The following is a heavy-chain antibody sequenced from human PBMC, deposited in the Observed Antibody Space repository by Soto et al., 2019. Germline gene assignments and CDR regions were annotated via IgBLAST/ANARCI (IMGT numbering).Heavy chain of an antibody. D-gene: IGHD4-17*01. Sequence: PSETLSLTCVVYGGSFSGYYWRWIRQPPGKGLEWIGEIYYIGSTNYNPSPKSRVTISEDTSKTQFSLKMISVTAADTAVYYCARVQYDDYGNTRDHGGQGTLATSPQ. CDR2: IYYIGST. J-gene: IGHJ4*02. V-gene: IGHV4-34*01. CDR1: GGSFSGYY. CDR3: ARVQYDDYGNTRDH.